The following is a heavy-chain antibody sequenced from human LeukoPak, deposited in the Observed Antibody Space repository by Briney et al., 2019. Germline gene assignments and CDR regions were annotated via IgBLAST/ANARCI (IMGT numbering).Heavy chain of an antibody. CDR3: TTFYHEYSPY. V-gene: IGHV3-15*01. Sequence: GGSLRLSCAASGFSSMNAWMIWVRQAPGKGLEWVGRIKSNADGGTPDYAAPARGRFTISRDDSKNTLYLQMNSLKTEDTAVYYCTTFYHEYSPYWGRGTLVTVSS. CDR1: GFSSMNAW. CDR2: IKSNADGGTP. J-gene: IGHJ4*02. D-gene: IGHD2/OR15-2a*01.